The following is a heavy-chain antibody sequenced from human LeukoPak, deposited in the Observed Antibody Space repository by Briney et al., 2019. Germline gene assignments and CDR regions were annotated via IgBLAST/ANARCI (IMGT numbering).Heavy chain of an antibody. Sequence: EASVKVSCMASGYXFTSYGISWVRQAPGQGLEWVGWISAYNGNTNYAQKLQGRITMTTDTSTNTAYMALRSLRSDDTAVYYCARDLSTIAATGRVDYWGQGTLVTVSS. V-gene: IGHV1-18*01. CDR3: ARDLSTIAATGRVDY. CDR2: ISAYNGNT. D-gene: IGHD6-13*01. J-gene: IGHJ4*02. CDR1: GYXFTSYG.